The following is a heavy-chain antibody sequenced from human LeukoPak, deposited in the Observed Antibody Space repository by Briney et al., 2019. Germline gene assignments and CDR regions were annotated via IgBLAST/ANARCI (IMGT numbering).Heavy chain of an antibody. CDR1: GGSISSSSYY. D-gene: IGHD3-3*01. CDR2: IYYSGST. Sequence: SETLSLTCTVSGGSISSSSYYWGWIRQPPGQGLEWIGSIYYSGSTYYNPSLKSRVTISVDTSKNQFSLKLSSVTAADTAVYYCARAPNYDFWSGYLDYWGQGTLVTVSS. CDR3: ARAPNYDFWSGYLDY. J-gene: IGHJ4*02. V-gene: IGHV4-39*01.